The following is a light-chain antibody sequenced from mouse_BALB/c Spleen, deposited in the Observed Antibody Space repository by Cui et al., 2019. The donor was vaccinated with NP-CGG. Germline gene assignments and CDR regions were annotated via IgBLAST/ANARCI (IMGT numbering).Light chain of an antibody. CDR2: GTN. CDR1: TGAVTTSNY. V-gene: IGLV1*01. J-gene: IGLJ1*01. Sequence: AVVTQVSAPTTSPGETVTLTCRSSTGAVTTSNYANWVQEKPDHLFTGLIGGTNNRVPGVPARFSGSLIGDKAALTITGARTEDESIYFCALWYSNHWVFGGGTKLTVL. CDR3: ALWYSNHWV.